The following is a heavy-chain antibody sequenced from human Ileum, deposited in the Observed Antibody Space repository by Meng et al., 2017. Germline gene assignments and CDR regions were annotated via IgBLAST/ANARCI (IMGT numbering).Heavy chain of an antibody. J-gene: IGHJ3*02. CDR3: ARSDYDFWSGYWIDAFDI. V-gene: IGHV4-38-2*01. Sequence: SETLSLTCAVSGYSISSAYYWGWIRQPPGKGLEWIGSIYHSGSTYYNPSLKSRVTISVDMSKNQCSLKLSSVTAAETAVYYCARSDYDFWSGYWIDAFDIWGQGTMVTVSS. CDR2: IYHSGST. CDR1: GYSISSAYY. D-gene: IGHD3-3*01.